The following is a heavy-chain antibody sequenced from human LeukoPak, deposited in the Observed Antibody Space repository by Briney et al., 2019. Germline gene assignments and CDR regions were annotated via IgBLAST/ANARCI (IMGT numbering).Heavy chain of an antibody. V-gene: IGHV1-8*03. CDR3: ARGASRSFDY. Sequence: ASVKVSYKASGYTFTTYDINWVRQAPGQGLEWMGWMNPNSGNTDLVQKFQGRVTFTRDTTMRTAYMELSSLRSDDTAVYFCARGASRSFDYWGQGTLVTVSS. J-gene: IGHJ4*02. CDR2: MNPNSGNT. CDR1: GYTFTTYD.